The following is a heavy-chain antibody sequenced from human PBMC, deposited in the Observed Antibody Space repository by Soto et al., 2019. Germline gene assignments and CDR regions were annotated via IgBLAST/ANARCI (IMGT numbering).Heavy chain of an antibody. J-gene: IGHJ4*02. CDR3: ARPTTASLYFDY. CDR2: IYPGDSDT. V-gene: IGHV5-51*01. CDR1: GYSFTNYW. D-gene: IGHD5-12*01. Sequence: PGESLKISCKVSGYSFTNYWIGWVRQLPGKGLEWMGTIYPGDSDTKYSQSFRGQVTISADNSISTAYLQWSSLKASDTAVYYCARPTTASLYFDYWGQGTLATVSS.